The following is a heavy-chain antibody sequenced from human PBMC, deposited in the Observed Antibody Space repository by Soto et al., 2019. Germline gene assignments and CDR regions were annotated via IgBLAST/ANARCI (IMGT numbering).Heavy chain of an antibody. CDR3: ARDNRYRYGPDYYYGMDV. CDR1: GGSISSSNR. V-gene: IGHV4-4*02. J-gene: IGHJ6*02. Sequence: SETLSLTCAVSGGSISSSNRWSWVRQPPGKGLEWIGEIYHSGSTNSNPSLKSRVTISVDKYKNQFSLELSSVTAADTAVYYCARDNRYRYGPDYYYGMDVWGQGTTVTVSS. CDR2: IYHSGST. D-gene: IGHD5-18*01.